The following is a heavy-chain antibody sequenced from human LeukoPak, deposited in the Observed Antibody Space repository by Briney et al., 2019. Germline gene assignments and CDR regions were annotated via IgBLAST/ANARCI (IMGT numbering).Heavy chain of an antibody. CDR1: GFTFSSYA. CDR2: ISGSGGST. J-gene: IGHJ4*02. Sequence: GGSLRLSCAASGFTFSSYAMTWVRQAPGKGLEWVSGISGSGGSTYYADSVKGRFTISRDNSKNTLYLQMNSLRAEDTAVYYCATYSSGWSLGGYWGQGTLVTVAS. CDR3: ATYSSGWSLGGY. D-gene: IGHD6-19*01. V-gene: IGHV3-23*01.